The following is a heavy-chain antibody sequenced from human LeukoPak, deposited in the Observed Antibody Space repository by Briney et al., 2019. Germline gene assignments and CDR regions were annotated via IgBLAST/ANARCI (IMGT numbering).Heavy chain of an antibody. CDR3: AKKGATTGDFDY. J-gene: IGHJ4*02. CDR2: ISGSGGDA. Sequence: GGSLRLSCAASGFTFSNFLMTWVRQAPGKGPEWVSAISGSGGDAYYADSVKGRFTISRDNSKNTLYLQMNSLRAEDTAVYYCAKKGATTGDFDYWGQGTLVTVSS. CDR1: GFTFSNFL. D-gene: IGHD1-26*01. V-gene: IGHV3-23*01.